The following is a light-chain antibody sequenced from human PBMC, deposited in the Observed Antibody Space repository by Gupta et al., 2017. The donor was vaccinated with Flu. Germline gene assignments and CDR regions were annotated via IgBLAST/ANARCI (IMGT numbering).Light chain of an antibody. J-gene: IGKJ1*01. V-gene: IGKV3-20*01. Sequence: LAWYQQKPGQAPRLVIYGASKRATGIPDRFTGSGSGAVFTLTISRLEPEDFAVYYCQVSGTFGQGTKVEIK. CDR2: GAS. CDR3: QVSGT.